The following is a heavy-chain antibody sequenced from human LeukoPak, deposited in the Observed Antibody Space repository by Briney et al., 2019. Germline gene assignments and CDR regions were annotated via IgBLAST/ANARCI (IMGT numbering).Heavy chain of an antibody. Sequence: GGSLRLSCAASGFTFSSYWMSWVRQAPGKGLEWVANIKQDGSEKYYVDSVKGRFTISKDNAKNSLYLQMNSLRAEDTAVYYCARVSYSSGWQGLWYFDLWGRGTLVTVSS. J-gene: IGHJ2*01. CDR3: ARVSYSSGWQGLWYFDL. D-gene: IGHD6-25*01. V-gene: IGHV3-7*01. CDR2: IKQDGSEK. CDR1: GFTFSSYW.